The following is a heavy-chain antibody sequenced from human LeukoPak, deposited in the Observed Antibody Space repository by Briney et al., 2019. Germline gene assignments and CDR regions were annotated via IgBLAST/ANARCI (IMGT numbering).Heavy chain of an antibody. CDR1: GYTFTGYY. J-gene: IGHJ4*02. CDR2: INPNSGGT. CDR3: ARDLRDAGYSSSWYDGYYFDY. D-gene: IGHD6-13*01. Sequence: ASVKVSCKASGYTFTGYYMHWVRQAPGQGLEWMGWINPNSGGTNYAQKFQGRVTMTRDTSISTAYMELRSLRSDDTAVYYCARDLRDAGYSSSWYDGYYFDYWGQGTLVTVSS. V-gene: IGHV1-2*02.